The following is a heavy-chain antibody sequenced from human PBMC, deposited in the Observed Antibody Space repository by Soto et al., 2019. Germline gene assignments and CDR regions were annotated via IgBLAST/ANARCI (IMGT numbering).Heavy chain of an antibody. D-gene: IGHD2-15*01. CDR3: ARRRVLFWFEP. V-gene: IGHV4-34*01. Sequence: PSETLSLTCAVYGGSFSGYHWSLIRQPRGKGLEWIGEINHSGSTNYNPSLKSRVTISVDTSKNQFSLKLSSVTAADTAVYYCARRRVLFWFEPWGQGTMVTVSS. CDR2: INHSGST. CDR1: GGSFSGYH. J-gene: IGHJ5*02.